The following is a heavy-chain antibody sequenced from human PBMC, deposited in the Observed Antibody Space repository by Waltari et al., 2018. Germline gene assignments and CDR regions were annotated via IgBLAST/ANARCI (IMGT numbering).Heavy chain of an antibody. Sequence: EAQLVASGGGLVQPGGSLRLSCAVSAFTFSTYWMTWVRQAPGRGLEWVANINHDGREKNYVDSVKGRFTISRDNARNSLYLQMNSLRAEDTAVYYCATYRWLGYWGQGTLVTVSS. CDR1: AFTFSTYW. J-gene: IGHJ4*02. D-gene: IGHD3-10*01. CDR3: ATYRWLGY. CDR2: INHDGREK. V-gene: IGHV3-7*03.